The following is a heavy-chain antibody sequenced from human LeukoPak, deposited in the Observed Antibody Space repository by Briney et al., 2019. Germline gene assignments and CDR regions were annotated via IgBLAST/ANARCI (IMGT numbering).Heavy chain of an antibody. Sequence: PSETLSLTCTVSGGSISSSSYYWGWIRQPPGKGLEWIGSIYYSGSTYYNPSLKSRVTISVDTSKDQFSLKLSSVAAADTAVYYCARGWGYCSGGSCYDWGQGTLVTVSS. D-gene: IGHD2-15*01. J-gene: IGHJ4*02. V-gene: IGHV4-39*07. CDR3: ARGWGYCSGGSCYD. CDR1: GGSISSSSYY. CDR2: IYYSGST.